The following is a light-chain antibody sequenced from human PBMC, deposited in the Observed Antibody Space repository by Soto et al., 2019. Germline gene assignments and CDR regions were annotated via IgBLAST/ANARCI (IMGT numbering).Light chain of an antibody. Sequence: EIVLTQSPGTLSLSPGERATLSCRASQSVSSSYLAWYQQKPGQAPRLLIYGASSRATGIPDRFSGSGSGTAFTLTISRLEPEDFAVYYCHQYGSSPTTFGQGTKVEI. J-gene: IGKJ1*01. CDR1: QSVSSSY. CDR3: HQYGSSPTT. V-gene: IGKV3-20*01. CDR2: GAS.